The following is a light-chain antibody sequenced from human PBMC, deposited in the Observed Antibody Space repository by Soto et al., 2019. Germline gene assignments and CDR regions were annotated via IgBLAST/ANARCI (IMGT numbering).Light chain of an antibody. Sequence: DIQLTQSPSFLSASAGDRVTISCRASQGISSYLAWYQQKPWKAPKLLIYAASTLQCGDPSRFSGSESGTEFTLTISSLQPEDFETYYCQQLNNYPFTFGPGTKEDIK. J-gene: IGKJ3*01. CDR3: QQLNNYPFT. CDR1: QGISSY. V-gene: IGKV1-9*01. CDR2: AAS.